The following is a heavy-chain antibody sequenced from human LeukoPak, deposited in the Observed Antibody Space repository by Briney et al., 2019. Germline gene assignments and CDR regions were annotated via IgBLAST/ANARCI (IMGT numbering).Heavy chain of an antibody. D-gene: IGHD2-15*01. J-gene: IGHJ4*02. Sequence: GGSLRLSCAASGFTFSDYYMSWIRQAPGKGLEWVSYISGSDSTIYYTDSVKGRFTISRDNAKNSLYLQMNSLRAEDTAVYYCASYDCSGGSCSDFDYWGQGTLVTVSS. V-gene: IGHV3-11*04. CDR1: GFTFSDYY. CDR2: ISGSDSTI. CDR3: ASYDCSGGSCSDFDY.